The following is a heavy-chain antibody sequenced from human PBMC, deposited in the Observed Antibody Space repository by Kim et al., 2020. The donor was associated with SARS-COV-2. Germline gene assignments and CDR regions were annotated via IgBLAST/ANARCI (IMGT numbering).Heavy chain of an antibody. J-gene: IGHJ6*02. CDR2: IKSKTDGGTT. CDR3: TTDTASHLHYYYGMDV. CDR1: GFTFSNAW. V-gene: IGHV3-15*01. D-gene: IGHD5-18*01. Sequence: GGSLRLSCAASGFTFSNAWLSWVRQAPGKGLEWVGRIKSKTDGGTTDYAAPVKGRFTISRDDSKNTLYLQMNSLKTEDTAVYYCTTDTASHLHYYYGMDVWGQGTTVTVSS.